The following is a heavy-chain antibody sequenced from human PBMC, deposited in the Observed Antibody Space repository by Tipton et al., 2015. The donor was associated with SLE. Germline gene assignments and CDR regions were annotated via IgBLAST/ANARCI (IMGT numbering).Heavy chain of an antibody. D-gene: IGHD1-26*01. CDR1: GFTFDDYA. CDR3: AKDKQWELGGGFDP. Sequence: SLRLSCAASGFTFDDYAMHWVRQAPGKGLEWGSGISWNSGSIGYADSVKGRFTISRDNAKNSLYLQMNSLRAEDTALYYCAKDKQWELGGGFDPRGQGTLATVSS. CDR2: ISWNSGSI. J-gene: IGHJ5*02. V-gene: IGHV3-9*01.